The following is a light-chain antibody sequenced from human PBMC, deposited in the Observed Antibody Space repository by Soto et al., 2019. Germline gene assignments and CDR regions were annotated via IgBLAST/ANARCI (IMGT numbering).Light chain of an antibody. V-gene: IGKV4-1*01. CDR1: QSVLYSSNNLNY. CDR2: WAS. CDR3: QQYYDLPIT. J-gene: IGKJ5*01. Sequence: DIVMTQSPDSLTLSLGERATINCKSSQSVLYSSNNLNYLAWYQQRPGQPPKLLIYWASTRESGVPDRFSGRGSGKDFPLTINSLQADDVAVYYCQQYYDLPITFGQGTRLEMK.